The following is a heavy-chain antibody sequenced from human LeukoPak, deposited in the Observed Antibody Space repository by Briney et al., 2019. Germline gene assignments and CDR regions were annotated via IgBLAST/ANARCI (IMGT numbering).Heavy chain of an antibody. Sequence: QPGGSLRLSCAASGFTLDDYAMHWVRHAPGKGLEGVSLISGDGGSTYYADSVKGRFTISRDNSKNSLYLQMNSLRTEDTALYYCAKVSMPIVVVISKSYYFDYWGQGTLVTVSS. V-gene: IGHV3-43*02. D-gene: IGHD3-22*01. CDR3: AKVSMPIVVVISKSYYFDY. CDR2: ISGDGGST. CDR1: GFTLDDYA. J-gene: IGHJ4*02.